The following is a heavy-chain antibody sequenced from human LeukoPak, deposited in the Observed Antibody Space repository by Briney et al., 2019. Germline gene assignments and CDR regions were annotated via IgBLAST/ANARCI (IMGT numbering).Heavy chain of an antibody. Sequence: SETLSLTCTVSGGSISSHYWSWIRQPPGKGLEWVGYIYYSGSTNYNPSLKSRVTISVDTSKNQFSLKLSSVTAADTAVYYCARSSSSVISAFDIWGQGTMGTVSS. J-gene: IGHJ3*02. D-gene: IGHD3-3*02. CDR1: GGSISSHY. V-gene: IGHV4-59*11. CDR3: ARSSSSVISAFDI. CDR2: IYYSGST.